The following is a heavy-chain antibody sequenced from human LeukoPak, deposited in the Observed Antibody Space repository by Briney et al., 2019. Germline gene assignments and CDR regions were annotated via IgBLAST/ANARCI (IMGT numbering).Heavy chain of an antibody. D-gene: IGHD3-10*01. Sequence: GGSLRLSCAVSGFTFTSYSMNWVRQAPGKGLEWVSSISSSSSYIYYADSVKGRFTISGDNAKNSLYLQRNSLRAEDTAVYYGARVAMWRFGDAFDIWGQGTMVTVSS. V-gene: IGHV3-21*01. CDR2: ISSSSSYI. CDR1: GFTFTSYS. CDR3: ARVAMWRFGDAFDI. J-gene: IGHJ3*02.